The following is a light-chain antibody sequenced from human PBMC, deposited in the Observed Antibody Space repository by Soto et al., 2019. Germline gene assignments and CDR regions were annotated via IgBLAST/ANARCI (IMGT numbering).Light chain of an antibody. CDR3: QHYNSYSEA. V-gene: IGKV1-5*03. CDR1: QTISSW. CDR2: KAS. J-gene: IGKJ1*01. Sequence: MTQSASTLSGSVGDRVSIRCRASQTISSWLAWYQQKPGKAPKLLIYKASTLKSGVPSRFSGSGSGTEFTLTISSLQPDDFATYYCQHYNSYSEAFGQGTKVDI.